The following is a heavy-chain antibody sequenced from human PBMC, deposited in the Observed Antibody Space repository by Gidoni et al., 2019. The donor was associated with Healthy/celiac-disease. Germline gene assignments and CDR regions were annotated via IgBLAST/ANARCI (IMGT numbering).Heavy chain of an antibody. CDR2: ISGSGGST. D-gene: IGHD3-22*01. V-gene: IGHV3-23*01. CDR1: GFTFSSYA. CDR3: AKGTDYYDSSGPTFDY. J-gene: IGHJ4*02. Sequence: EVQLLESGGGLVQPGGSLRLSCAASGFTFSSYAMSWVRQAPGKGLEWVSAISGSGGSTYYADSVKGRFTISRDNSKNTLYLQMNSLRAEDTAVYYCAKGTDYYDSSGPTFDYWGQGTLVTVSS.